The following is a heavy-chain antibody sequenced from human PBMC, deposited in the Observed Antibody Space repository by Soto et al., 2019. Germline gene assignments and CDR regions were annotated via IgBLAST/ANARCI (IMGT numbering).Heavy chain of an antibody. CDR1: GGSISSSSYY. V-gene: IGHV4-39*01. J-gene: IGHJ6*02. D-gene: IGHD6-13*01. Sequence: KASETLSLTCTVSGGSISSSSYYWGWIRQPPGKGLEWIGSIYYSGSTYYNPSLKSRVTISVDTSKNQFSLKLSSVTAADTAVYYCARQGSSSWYWNYYYGMDVWGQGTTVTVSS. CDR3: ARQGSSSWYWNYYYGMDV. CDR2: IYYSGST.